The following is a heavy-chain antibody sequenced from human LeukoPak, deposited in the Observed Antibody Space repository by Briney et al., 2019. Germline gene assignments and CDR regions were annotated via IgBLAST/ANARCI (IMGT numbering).Heavy chain of an antibody. CDR3: ARDGLVGALDH. CDR1: GFTVSSNY. V-gene: IGHV3-53*01. CDR2: IYSGGST. D-gene: IGHD1-26*01. Sequence: GGSLRLSCAASGFTVSSNYMSWIRQAPGKGLEWVSVIYSGGSTYYADSVKGRFTISRDNSKNTLYLQMNSLRAEDTAVYYCARDGLVGALDHWGQGTLVTVSS. J-gene: IGHJ4*02.